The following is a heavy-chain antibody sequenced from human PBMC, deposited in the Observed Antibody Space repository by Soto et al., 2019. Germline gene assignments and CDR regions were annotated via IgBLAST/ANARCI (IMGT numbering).Heavy chain of an antibody. Sequence: QVQLVQSGAEVKKPGASVKVSCKVSGYTFTTYGISWVRQAPGQGLEWMGWISTYNGNTNYAQNLQGRVTMTTDTSRSTAYMELRSLRSDDTAVYYCAREYSSSWYDYFDYWGQGTLVTVSS. CDR3: AREYSSSWYDYFDY. J-gene: IGHJ4*02. D-gene: IGHD6-13*01. CDR1: GYTFTTYG. V-gene: IGHV1-18*01. CDR2: ISTYNGNT.